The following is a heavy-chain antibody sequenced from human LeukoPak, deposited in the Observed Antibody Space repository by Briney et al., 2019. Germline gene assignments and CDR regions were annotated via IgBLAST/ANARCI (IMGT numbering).Heavy chain of an antibody. D-gene: IGHD5-12*01. J-gene: IGHJ4*02. CDR3: ARDIVDIVATMGGY. CDR2: INPSGSNT. V-gene: IGHV1-46*01. CDR1: GYTFTSYY. Sequence: ASVKVSCKASGYTFTSYYMHWAPQAPGQGLEWMGIINPSGSNTSYAQKFQGRVTMTRDMSTSTVYMELSSLRSEDTAVYYCARDIVDIVATMGGYWGQGTLVTVAS.